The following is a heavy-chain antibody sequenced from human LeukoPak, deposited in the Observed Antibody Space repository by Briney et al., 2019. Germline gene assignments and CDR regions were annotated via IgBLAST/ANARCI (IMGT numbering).Heavy chain of an antibody. D-gene: IGHD5-24*01. Sequence: ASAKVSCKASGYTFTGYYMHWVRQAPGQGLEWMGWINPNSGGTNYAQKFQGRVTMTRDTSISTAYMELSRLRSDDTAVYYCARGTSMAGPMDVWGQGTTVTVSS. V-gene: IGHV1-2*02. CDR3: ARGTSMAGPMDV. CDR2: INPNSGGT. CDR1: GYTFTGYY. J-gene: IGHJ6*02.